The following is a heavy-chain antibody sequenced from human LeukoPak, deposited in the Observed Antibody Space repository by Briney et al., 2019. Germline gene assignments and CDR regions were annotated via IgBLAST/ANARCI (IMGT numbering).Heavy chain of an antibody. Sequence: GGSLRLSCAASGFTFSDYYMSWIRQAPGKGLEWVSYISSSGSTIYYADSVKGRFTISRDNSKNTVYLQMNSLRVEDTAVYYCAKDRSFSFPGAFDSWGQGALVIVSS. D-gene: IGHD7-27*01. CDR2: ISSSGSTI. CDR3: AKDRSFSFPGAFDS. CDR1: GFTFSDYY. V-gene: IGHV3-11*01. J-gene: IGHJ4*02.